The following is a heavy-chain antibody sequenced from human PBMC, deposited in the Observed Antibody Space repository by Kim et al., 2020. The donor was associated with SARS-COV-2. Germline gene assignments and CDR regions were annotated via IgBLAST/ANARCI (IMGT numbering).Heavy chain of an antibody. J-gene: IGHJ6*02. V-gene: IGHV4-59*01. CDR2: IYYSGST. D-gene: IGHD3-9*01. CDR1: GGSISSYY. CDR3: ARVQVLRYFDWTYRYYGMDV. Sequence: SETLSLTCTVSGGSISSYYWSWIRQPPGKGLEWIGYIYYSGSTNHNPSLKSRVTISVDTSKNQFSLKLSSVTAADTAVYYCARVQVLRYFDWTYRYYGMDVWGQGTTVTVSS.